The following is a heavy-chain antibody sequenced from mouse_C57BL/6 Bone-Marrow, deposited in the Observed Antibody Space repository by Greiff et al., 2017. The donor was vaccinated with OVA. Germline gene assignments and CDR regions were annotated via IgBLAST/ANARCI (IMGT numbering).Heavy chain of an antibody. V-gene: IGHV1-49*01. J-gene: IGHJ4*01. Sequence: LVESGAELVRPGSSVKLSCKDSSFAFMASAMHWVKQRPGHGLEWIGSFTMYSDATEYSENFKGKATLTANTSSSTAYMELSSLTSEDSAVYYCARGTGTRYAMDYWGQGTSVTVSS. CDR2: FTMYSDAT. CDR3: ARGTGTRYAMDY. CDR1: SFAFMASA. D-gene: IGHD4-1*01.